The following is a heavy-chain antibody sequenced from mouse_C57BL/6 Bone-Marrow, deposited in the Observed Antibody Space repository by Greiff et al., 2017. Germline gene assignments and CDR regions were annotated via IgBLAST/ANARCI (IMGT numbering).Heavy chain of an antibody. CDR2: IYPRSGNT. V-gene: IGHV1-81*01. D-gene: IGHD2-2*01. J-gene: IGHJ1*03. CDR1: GYTFTSYG. CDR3: ERYGYKTWYFDV. Sequence: QVQLQQSGAELARPGASVKLSCKASGYTFTSYGISWVKQRTGQGLEWIGEIYPRSGNTYYNEKFKGKATLTADKSSSTAYMELHSLTSEDSAVYFCERYGYKTWYFDVWGTGTTVTVSS.